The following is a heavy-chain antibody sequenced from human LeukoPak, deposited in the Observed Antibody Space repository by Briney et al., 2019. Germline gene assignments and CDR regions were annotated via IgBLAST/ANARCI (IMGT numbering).Heavy chain of an antibody. J-gene: IGHJ3*02. CDR2: ISYDGSNK. CDR1: GFTFSSYG. V-gene: IGHV3-30*18. Sequence: PGGSLRLSCAASGFTFSSYGMHWVRQAPGKGLEWVAVISYDGSNKYYADSVKGRFTISRDNSKNTLYLQMNSLRAEDTAVYYCANYYGSGSYFRSLPGDAFDIWGQGTMVTVSS. CDR3: ANYYGSGSYFRSLPGDAFDI. D-gene: IGHD3-10*01.